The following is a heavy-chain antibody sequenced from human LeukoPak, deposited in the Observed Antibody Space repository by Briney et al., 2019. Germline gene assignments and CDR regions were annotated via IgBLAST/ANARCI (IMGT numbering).Heavy chain of an antibody. Sequence: GGSLRLSCAASGFTFSSYGMHWVRQAPGKGLEWVAVIWYDGSNKYYADSVKGRFTISRDNSKNTLYLQMNSLRAEDTAVYYCARDHWLQRGLFYYGMDVWGQGATVTVSS. CDR3: ARDHWLQRGLFYYGMDV. CDR2: IWYDGSNK. D-gene: IGHD2-2*01. V-gene: IGHV3-33*01. J-gene: IGHJ6*02. CDR1: GFTFSSYG.